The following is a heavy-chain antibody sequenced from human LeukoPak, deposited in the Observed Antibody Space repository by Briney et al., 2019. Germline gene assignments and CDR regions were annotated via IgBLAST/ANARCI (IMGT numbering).Heavy chain of an antibody. CDR1: GYTFTSYY. D-gene: IGHD6-19*01. CDR2: INPSGGST. J-gene: IGHJ5*02. V-gene: IGHV1-46*03. CDR3: AREVGSSGWQNWFDP. Sequence: ASVKVSSKASGYTFTSYYMHWVRQAPGQGLEWMGIINPSGGSTSYAQKFQGRVTMTRDTSTSTVCMELSSLRSEDTAVYYCAREVGSSGWQNWFDPWGQGTLVTVSS.